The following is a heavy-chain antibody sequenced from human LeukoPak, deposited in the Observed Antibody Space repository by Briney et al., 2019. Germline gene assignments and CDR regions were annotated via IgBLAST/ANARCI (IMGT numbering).Heavy chain of an antibody. J-gene: IGHJ4*02. V-gene: IGHV4-34*01. Sequence: PSETLSLTCAVYGGSFSGYSWNWIRQPPVKGLEWIGEINHSGGTNYNPSLKSRVTISVDTSKKQFSLKLSSVTAADTAVYYCARGVDYYGVWGQGTLVTVSS. CDR3: ARGVDYYGV. CDR2: INHSGGT. CDR1: GGSFSGYS. D-gene: IGHD3-10*01.